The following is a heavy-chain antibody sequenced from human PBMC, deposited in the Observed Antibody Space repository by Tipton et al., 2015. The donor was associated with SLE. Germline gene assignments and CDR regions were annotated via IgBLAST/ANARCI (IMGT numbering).Heavy chain of an antibody. CDR1: GFTFSSYA. V-gene: IGHV3-23*01. Sequence: GSLRLSCAASGFTFSSYAMSWVRQAPGKGLEWVSAISGSGGSTYYADSVKGRFTISRDNSKNTLYLQMNSLKTEDTAVYYCTTQRDCGGDCLVDYWGQGTLVTVSS. D-gene: IGHD2-21*01. CDR3: TTQRDCGGDCLVDY. CDR2: ISGSGGST. J-gene: IGHJ4*02.